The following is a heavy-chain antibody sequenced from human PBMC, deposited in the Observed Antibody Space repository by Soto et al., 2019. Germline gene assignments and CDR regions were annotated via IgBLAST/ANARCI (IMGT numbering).Heavy chain of an antibody. D-gene: IGHD5-12*01. V-gene: IGHV3-23*01. CDR1: GFTFSSYA. CDR2: ISGSGGST. Sequence: GGSLRLSCAASGFTFSSYAMSWVRQAPGKGLEWVSAISGSGGSTYYADSVKGRFTISRDNSKNTLYLQMNSLRAEDTAVYYCAKESTVGGIVATIFDYWGQGTLVTVSS. J-gene: IGHJ4*02. CDR3: AKESTVGGIVATIFDY.